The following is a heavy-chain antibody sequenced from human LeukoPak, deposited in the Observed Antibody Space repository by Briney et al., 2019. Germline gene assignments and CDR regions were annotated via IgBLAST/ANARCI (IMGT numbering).Heavy chain of an antibody. V-gene: IGHV4-59*11. CDR2: ISNSGST. J-gene: IGHJ6*03. D-gene: IGHD2-15*01. CDR1: GGPISSHY. CDR3: GRDALVGYFSYYYMDV. Sequence: SETLSLTCTVSGGPISSHYWTWIRQSPVKGLEWIGDISNSGSTSYNPSLKSRVTISIDTSKNQFSLKLSSVTAADTAVYYCGRDALVGYFSYYYMDVWGKGTTVTVSS.